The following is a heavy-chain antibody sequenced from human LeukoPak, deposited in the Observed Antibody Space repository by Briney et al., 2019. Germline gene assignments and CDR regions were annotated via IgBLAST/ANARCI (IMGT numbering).Heavy chain of an antibody. J-gene: IGHJ4*02. CDR1: GGSISSSSYY. V-gene: IGHV4-39*07. D-gene: IGHD3-10*01. CDR2: IYYSGST. CDR3: ARGSEWFGELLSFDY. Sequence: SETLSLTCTVSGGSISSSSYYWGWIRQPPGKGLEWIGSIYYSGSTYYNPSLKSRVTISVDTSKNQFSLKLSSVTAADTAVYYCARGSEWFGELLSFDYWGQGTLVTVSS.